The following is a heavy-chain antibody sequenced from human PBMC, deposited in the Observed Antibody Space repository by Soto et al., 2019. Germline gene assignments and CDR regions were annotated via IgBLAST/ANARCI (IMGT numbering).Heavy chain of an antibody. CDR3: ARAGSWGFFDY. J-gene: IGHJ4*02. CDR1: GFTFSSYS. CDR2: ISSSSSYI. V-gene: IGHV3-21*01. D-gene: IGHD6-13*01. Sequence: EVQLVESGGGLVKPGGSLRLSCAASGFTFSSYSMNWVRQAPGKGLEWVSSISSSSSYIYYADSVKGRFTISRDNAKHSLYLQTNSLRAEDTAVYYCARAGSWGFFDYWGQGTLVTVSS.